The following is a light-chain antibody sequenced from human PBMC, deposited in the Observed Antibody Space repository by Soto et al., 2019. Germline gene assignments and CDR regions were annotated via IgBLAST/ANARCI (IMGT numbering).Light chain of an antibody. V-gene: IGKV1-39*01. CDR2: AAS. CDR1: QSISYY. Sequence: DIQMTQSPSSLSASVGARVTITCRASQSISYYLNWYQQKPGKAPRLLIYAASTLQSGVPSRFSGSGSGTDFTLTISSLQPEDFATYYCQETYRTPYTFGQGTKVEIK. CDR3: QETYRTPYT. J-gene: IGKJ2*01.